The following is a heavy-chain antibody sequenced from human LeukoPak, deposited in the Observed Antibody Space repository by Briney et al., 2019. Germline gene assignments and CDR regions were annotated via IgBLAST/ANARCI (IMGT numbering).Heavy chain of an antibody. CDR3: ARTKLDYGDYEYYSDY. J-gene: IGHJ4*02. Sequence: SGPTLVNPTQTLTLTCTFSGFSLSTSGMRVSWIRQPPGKALEWLARIGWDDDKFYSTSLKTRLTISKDTSKNQVVLTMTNMDPVDTATYYCARTKLDYGDYEYYSDYWGQGTLVTVSS. CDR1: GFSLSTSGMR. D-gene: IGHD4-17*01. CDR2: IGWDDDK. V-gene: IGHV2-70*04.